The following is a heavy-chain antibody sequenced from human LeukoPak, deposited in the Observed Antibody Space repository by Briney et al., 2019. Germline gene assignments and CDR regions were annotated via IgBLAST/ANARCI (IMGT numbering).Heavy chain of an antibody. V-gene: IGHV4-30-2*01. CDR2: IYHSGST. CDR3: ARGFGSGWPGWFDP. D-gene: IGHD3-10*01. CDR1: GGSISSGGYS. Sequence: SETLSLTCAVSGGSISSGGYSWSWIRQPPGKGLEWIGYIYHSGSTYYNPSPKSRVTISVDRSKNQFSLKLSSVTAADTAVYYCARGFGSGWPGWFDPWGQGTLVTVSS. J-gene: IGHJ5*02.